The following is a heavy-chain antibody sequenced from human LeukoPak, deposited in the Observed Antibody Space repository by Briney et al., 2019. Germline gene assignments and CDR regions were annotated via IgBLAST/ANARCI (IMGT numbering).Heavy chain of an antibody. CDR1: GFTVSSNY. Sequence: GGSLRLSCAASGFTVSSNYMSWVRQAPGKGLEWVSVIYSGGSTYYADSVKGRFTISRDNSKNTLYLQMNSLRAEDTAVYYCARDSPMVRGVTGSFDIWGQGTMVTVSS. CDR2: IYSGGST. V-gene: IGHV3-53*01. J-gene: IGHJ3*02. CDR3: ARDSPMVRGVTGSFDI. D-gene: IGHD3-10*01.